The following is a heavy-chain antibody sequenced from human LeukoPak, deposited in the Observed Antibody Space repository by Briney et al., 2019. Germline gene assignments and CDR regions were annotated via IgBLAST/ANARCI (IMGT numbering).Heavy chain of an antibody. Sequence: GRSLRLSCAASGFTFSSYAMHWVRQAPGKGLEWVAVISYDGSNKYYADSVKGRFTISRDNSKNTLYLQMNSLRAEDTAVYYCARVLHKRNYDGSDYYGYWGQGTLVTVSS. CDR3: ARVLHKRNYDGSDYYGY. D-gene: IGHD3-22*01. CDR2: ISYDGSNK. V-gene: IGHV3-30*04. CDR1: GFTFSSYA. J-gene: IGHJ4*02.